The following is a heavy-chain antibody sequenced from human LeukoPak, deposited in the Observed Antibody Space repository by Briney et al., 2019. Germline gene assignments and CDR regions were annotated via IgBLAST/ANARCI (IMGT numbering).Heavy chain of an antibody. CDR1: GGSISSGSYY. V-gene: IGHV4-61*02. CDR3: ARDLPSGGTFDP. J-gene: IGHJ5*02. CDR2: IHTSGST. Sequence: SETLSLTCTVSGGSISSGSYYWSWIRQPAGKGLEWIGRIHTSGSTNYNPSLKSRVIISVDTSKNQFSLKLSSVTAADTAVYYCARDLPSGGTFDPWGQGTLVTVSS. D-gene: IGHD1-1*01.